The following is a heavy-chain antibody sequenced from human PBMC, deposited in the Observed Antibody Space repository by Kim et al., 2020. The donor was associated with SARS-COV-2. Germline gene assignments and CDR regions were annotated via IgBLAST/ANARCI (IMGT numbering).Heavy chain of an antibody. J-gene: IGHJ4*02. D-gene: IGHD3-10*01. V-gene: IGHV4-30-2*01. Sequence: ASTYYDPSLKSRVTISVDRSKNQFSLKLSSVTAADTAVYYCARGGSGFDYWGQGTLVTVSS. CDR3: ARGGSGFDY. CDR2: AST.